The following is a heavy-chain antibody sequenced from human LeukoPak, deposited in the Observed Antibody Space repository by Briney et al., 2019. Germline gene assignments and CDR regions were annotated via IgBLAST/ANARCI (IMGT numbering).Heavy chain of an antibody. Sequence: SVKVSCKASGGTFSSYAISWVRQAPGQGLEWMGGIIPIFGTANYAQKFQGRVTITTDEFTSTAYMELSSLRSEDTAVYYCARDGAIAAAGTRLSYWGQGTLVTVSS. CDR1: GGTFSSYA. J-gene: IGHJ4*02. CDR3: ARDGAIAAAGTRLSY. D-gene: IGHD6-13*01. CDR2: IIPIFGTA. V-gene: IGHV1-69*05.